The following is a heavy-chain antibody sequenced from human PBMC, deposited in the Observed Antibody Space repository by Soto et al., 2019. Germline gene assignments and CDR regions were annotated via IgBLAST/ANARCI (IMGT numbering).Heavy chain of an antibody. V-gene: IGHV3-23*01. CDR1: GFTFSSYA. Sequence: EVQLLESGGGLVQPGGSLRLSCAASGFTFSSYAMSWVRQAPGKGLEWVSAISGSGGSTYYADSVKGRFTISRDNSKNTLYLQMDSLRAEDTAVYYCAKAKVGYDYSEIVDYWGQGTLVTVSS. J-gene: IGHJ4*02. D-gene: IGHD5-12*01. CDR2: ISGSGGST. CDR3: AKAKVGYDYSEIVDY.